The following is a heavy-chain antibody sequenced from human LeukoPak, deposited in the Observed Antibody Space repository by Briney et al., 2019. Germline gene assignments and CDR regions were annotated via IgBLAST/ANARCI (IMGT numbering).Heavy chain of an antibody. J-gene: IGHJ3*02. CDR2: INPSGGST. Sequence: ASVKVSCKASGYTFTSYYMHRVRQAPGQGLEWMGIINPSGGSTSYAQKFQGRVTMTRNTSISTAYMELSSLRSEDTAVYYCAINYYYDSSGLERLNDAFDIWGQGTMVTVSS. V-gene: IGHV1-46*01. CDR3: AINYYYDSSGLERLNDAFDI. CDR1: GYTFTSYY. D-gene: IGHD3-22*01.